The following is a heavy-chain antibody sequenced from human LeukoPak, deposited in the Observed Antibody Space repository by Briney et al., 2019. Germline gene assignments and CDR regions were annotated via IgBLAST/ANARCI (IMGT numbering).Heavy chain of an antibody. CDR2: IIPILGIA. Sequence: GASVKVSCKASGGTFSSYAISWVRQAPGQGLEWMGRIIPILGIANYAQKFQGRVTITADKSTSTAYMELSSLRSEDTAVYYCARDRYDILTGPDYWGQGTLVTVSS. D-gene: IGHD3-9*01. J-gene: IGHJ4*02. CDR3: ARDRYDILTGPDY. CDR1: GGTFSSYA. V-gene: IGHV1-69*04.